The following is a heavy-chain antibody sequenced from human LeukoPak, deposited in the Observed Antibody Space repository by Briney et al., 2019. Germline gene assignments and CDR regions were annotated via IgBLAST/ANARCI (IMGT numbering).Heavy chain of an antibody. V-gene: IGHV3-30*04. CDR2: VSHDEKHDK. J-gene: IGHJ3*02. CDR1: GFTFSSSV. CDR3: AREGYSSGRAGVFDI. D-gene: IGHD6-25*01. Sequence: PGGSLRLSCAASGFTFSSSVMHWVRQAPGKGLEWVALVSHDEKHDKQYPDSVKGLFTISRDNSKNTVYLQINTLSTEDSAMYYCAREGYSSGRAGVFDIWGQGTLVTVSS.